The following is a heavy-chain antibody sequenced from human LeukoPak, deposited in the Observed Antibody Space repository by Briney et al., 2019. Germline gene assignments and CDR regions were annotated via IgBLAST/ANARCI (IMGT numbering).Heavy chain of an antibody. CDR3: ARDDPPYYYGMDV. Sequence: PSETLSLTCTVSGGSISSYYWSWIRQPPGKGLEWIGEINHSGSTNYNPSLKSRVTVSVDTSKNQFSLKLSSVTAADTAVYYCARDDPPYYYGMDVWGQGTTVTVSS. CDR1: GGSISSYY. J-gene: IGHJ6*02. D-gene: IGHD1-1*01. V-gene: IGHV4-34*01. CDR2: INHSGST.